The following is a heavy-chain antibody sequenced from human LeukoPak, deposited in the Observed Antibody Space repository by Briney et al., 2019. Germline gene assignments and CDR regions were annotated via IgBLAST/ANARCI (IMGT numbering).Heavy chain of an antibody. CDR1: GFSFSSYA. Sequence: GGSLRLSCVASGFSFSSYAMSWVRQAPGKGLEWVSGISGSGGRTYYADSVKGRFTISRDNSKNTLYLQMNSLRTDDTALYYCAKAGSGTYSLVDYWGQGTLVTVSS. V-gene: IGHV3-23*01. J-gene: IGHJ4*02. CDR2: ISGSGGRT. D-gene: IGHD1-26*01. CDR3: AKAGSGTYSLVDY.